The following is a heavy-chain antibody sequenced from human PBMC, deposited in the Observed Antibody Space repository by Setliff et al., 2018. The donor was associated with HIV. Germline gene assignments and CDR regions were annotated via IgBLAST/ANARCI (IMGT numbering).Heavy chain of an antibody. Sequence: ETLSLTCAVYGGSLTGYFWTWIRQSPGKGLEWVTVMYKGGKTYYADFLKGRFTIARADTKNTVSLQMTNLEPGDTAMYYCAKGGYGGAYYGAGYWGQGTKVTVSS. J-gene: IGHJ4*02. D-gene: IGHD5-18*01. V-gene: IGHV3-53*01. CDR1: GGSLTGYF. CDR2: MYKGGKT. CDR3: AKGGYGGAYYGAGY.